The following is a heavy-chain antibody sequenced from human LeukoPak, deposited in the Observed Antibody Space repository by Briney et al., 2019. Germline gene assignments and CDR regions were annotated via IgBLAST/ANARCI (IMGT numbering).Heavy chain of an antibody. CDR3: AKDRRRSGGDYYYYYMDV. CDR1: GFTFSTYG. Sequence: GTSLRLSCVASGFTFSTYGMHWVRQAPGKGLEWVAVIWYDGSNKSYGDSVKGRFTISRDNSKNTVYLQMNSLRAEDTAVYYCAKDRRRSGGDYYYYYMDVWGKGTTVTVSS. D-gene: IGHD2-21*01. J-gene: IGHJ6*03. V-gene: IGHV3-33*06. CDR2: IWYDGSNK.